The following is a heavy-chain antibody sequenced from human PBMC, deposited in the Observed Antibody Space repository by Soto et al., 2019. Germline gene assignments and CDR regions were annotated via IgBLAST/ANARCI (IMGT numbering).Heavy chain of an antibody. Sequence: PSETLSLTCAVYGGSFSDYYWSWIRQSPGKGLEWIGEIKHSGSTNYNPSLKSRVTVSVDTSRNQFSLKVNSVTAADTAVYSCAMRVGVTANGGYYFDYWGQGALVTVSS. V-gene: IGHV4-34*01. CDR2: IKHSGST. D-gene: IGHD1-26*01. CDR3: AMRVGVTANGGYYFDY. CDR1: GGSFSDYY. J-gene: IGHJ4*02.